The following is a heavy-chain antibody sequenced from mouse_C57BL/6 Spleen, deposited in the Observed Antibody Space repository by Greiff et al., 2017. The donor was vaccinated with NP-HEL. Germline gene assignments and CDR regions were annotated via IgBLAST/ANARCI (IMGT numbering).Heavy chain of an antibody. CDR1: GYTFTDYN. Sequence: EVMLVESGPELVKPGASVKMSCKASGYTFTDYNMHWVKQSHGKSLEWIGYINPNNGGTSYNQKFKGKATLTVNKSSSTAYMELRSLTSEDSAVYYCARADYYAMDYWGQGTSVTVSS. CDR3: ARADYYAMDY. V-gene: IGHV1-22*01. CDR2: INPNNGGT. J-gene: IGHJ4*01.